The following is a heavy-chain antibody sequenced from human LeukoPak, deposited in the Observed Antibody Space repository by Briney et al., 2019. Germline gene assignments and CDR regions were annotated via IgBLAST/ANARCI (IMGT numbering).Heavy chain of an antibody. CDR2: VYSSGST. V-gene: IGHV4-4*07. Sequence: PSETLSLTCTVSDVSISSYYWSWIRQPAGKGLEWIGRVYSSGSTDYNPSLKSRVTMSLDTSKNQFSLELRSVTAADTAVYYCARVLFWSPYYYRDVWGKGTTATVSS. CDR1: DVSISSYY. J-gene: IGHJ6*03. D-gene: IGHD3-3*01. CDR3: ARVLFWSPYYYRDV.